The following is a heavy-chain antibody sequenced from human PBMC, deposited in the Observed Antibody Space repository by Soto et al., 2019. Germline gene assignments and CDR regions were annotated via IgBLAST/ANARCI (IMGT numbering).Heavy chain of an antibody. D-gene: IGHD2-15*01. CDR3: ARGELVVVAATPNYYYYYMDV. Sequence: ASETLSLTCAVYGGYFRGYYWSRIRQPPGKGLEWIGEINHSGSTNYNPSLKSRVTISVDTSKNQFSLKLSSVTAADTAVYYCARGELVVVAATPNYYYYYMDVWGKGTTVTVSS. J-gene: IGHJ6*03. CDR2: INHSGST. V-gene: IGHV4-34*01. CDR1: GGYFRGYY.